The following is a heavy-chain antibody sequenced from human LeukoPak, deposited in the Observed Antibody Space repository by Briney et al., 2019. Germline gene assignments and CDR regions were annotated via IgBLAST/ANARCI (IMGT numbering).Heavy chain of an antibody. Sequence: ASVKVSCKASGGTFSSYAISWVRQAPGQGLEWMGGIIPSFGTANYAQKFQGRVTITADESTSPAYMELSSLRSEDTAVYYCAREDIVVVVAADDLQGQYFDYWGHGTLVTVSS. CDR2: IIPSFGTA. D-gene: IGHD2-15*01. CDR1: GGTFSSYA. CDR3: AREDIVVVVAADDLQGQYFDY. J-gene: IGHJ4*01. V-gene: IGHV1-69*13.